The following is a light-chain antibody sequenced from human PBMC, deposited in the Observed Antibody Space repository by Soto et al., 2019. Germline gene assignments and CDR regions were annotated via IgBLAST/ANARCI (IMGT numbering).Light chain of an antibody. CDR1: QGISSY. J-gene: IGKJ3*01. CDR3: QQLNSYPPFT. V-gene: IGKV1-9*01. CDR2: AAS. Sequence: IQLTQSPSSLSASVGDRVTITCRASQGISSYLAWYQQKPGKAPKLLIYAASTLQSGVPSRFSGSGSGTDFPLTIISLQPEDFATYYCQQLNSYPPFTFGPGTKVDIK.